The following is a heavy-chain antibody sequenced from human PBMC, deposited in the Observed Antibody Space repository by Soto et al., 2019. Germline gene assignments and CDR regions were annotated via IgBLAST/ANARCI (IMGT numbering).Heavy chain of an antibody. D-gene: IGHD3-22*01. V-gene: IGHV3-30*14. CDR1: GFIFSDYA. CDR3: ARGTSGYSF. J-gene: IGHJ4*02. CDR2: ISYGGDNK. Sequence: QVQLVESGGGVVQPGRSLRLSCAASGFIFSDYAMHWVRQAPGKGLEWVAVISYGGDNKYYAASVKGRFSISRDKSKNTLYLQMNSLRADDTAVYYCARGTSGYSFWGQGTLVTVSS.